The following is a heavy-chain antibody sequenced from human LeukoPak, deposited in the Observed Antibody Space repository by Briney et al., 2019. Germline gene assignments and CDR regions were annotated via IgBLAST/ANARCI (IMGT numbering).Heavy chain of an antibody. D-gene: IGHD2-2*01. Sequence: PSETLSLTCAVYGGSFSGYYWSWIRQPPGKGLEWIGEINHSGSTNYNPSLKSRVTISVDTSKNQFSLKLSSVTAADTAVYYCASIGDCSSTSCYPKRSYYYYYMDVWGKGTTVTVSS. V-gene: IGHV4-34*01. CDR2: INHSGST. J-gene: IGHJ6*03. CDR1: GGSFSGYY. CDR3: ASIGDCSSTSCYPKRSYYYYYMDV.